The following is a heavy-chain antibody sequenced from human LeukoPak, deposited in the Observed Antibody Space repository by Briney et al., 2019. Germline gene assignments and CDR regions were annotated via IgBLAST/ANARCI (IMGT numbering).Heavy chain of an antibody. V-gene: IGHV4-59*01. CDR3: ARHDRIRGLDY. CDR1: GGSISSYY. J-gene: IGHJ4*02. D-gene: IGHD3-10*01. Sequence: SETLSLTCTVSGGSISSYYWSWIRQPPGKGLEWIGYIYYSGSTNYNPSLKGRVTISVDTSKNQSSLKLSSVTAADTAVYYCARHDRIRGLDYWGQGTLVTVSS. CDR2: IYYSGST.